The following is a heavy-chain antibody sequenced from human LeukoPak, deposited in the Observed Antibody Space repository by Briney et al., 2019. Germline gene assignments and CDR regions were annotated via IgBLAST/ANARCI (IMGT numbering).Heavy chain of an antibody. J-gene: IGHJ3*02. CDR1: GYSFTSYW. V-gene: IGHV5-51*01. D-gene: IGHD3-22*01. CDR3: ASVTYYYDSSGYSLYSDAFDI. Sequence: GESLKISCKGSGYSFTSYWIGWVRQMPGKGLEWMGIIYPGDSDTRYSPSFQGQITISADRSIGTAYLQWSSLKASDTAMYYCASVTYYYDSSGYSLYSDAFDIWGQGTMVTVSS. CDR2: IYPGDSDT.